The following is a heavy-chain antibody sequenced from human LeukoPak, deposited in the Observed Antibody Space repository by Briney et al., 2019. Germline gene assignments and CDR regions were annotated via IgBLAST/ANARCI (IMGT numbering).Heavy chain of an antibody. CDR1: DYTIGRGYS. J-gene: IGHJ4*02. CDR2: ISHTGTT. D-gene: IGHD3-22*01. V-gene: IGHV4-38-2*02. CDR3: ARDLSVYYYYYFDF. Sequence: SETLSLTCTVSDYTIGRGYSWGWIRQPPGKGLEWIATISHTGTTYYNPSLKTRVTMTLDTSRNQFSLRLSSVTAADAAVYYCARDLSVYYYYYFDFWGQGTLVTVSS.